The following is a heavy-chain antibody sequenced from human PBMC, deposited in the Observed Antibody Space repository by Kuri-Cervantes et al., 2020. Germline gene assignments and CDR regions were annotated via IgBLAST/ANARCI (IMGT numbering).Heavy chain of an antibody. CDR1: GFTFSSYW. Sequence: ETLSLTCAASGFTFSSYWMSWVRQAPGKGLEWVANIKQDGSEKYYVDSVKGRFTISRDDAKNSLYLQMNSLRAEDTAMYYCARKMATRSYYYYNGLDVWGQGNPGHRLL. J-gene: IGHJ6*02. D-gene: IGHD5-24*01. V-gene: IGHV3-7*03. CDR2: IKQDGSEK. CDR3: ARKMATRSYYYYNGLDV.